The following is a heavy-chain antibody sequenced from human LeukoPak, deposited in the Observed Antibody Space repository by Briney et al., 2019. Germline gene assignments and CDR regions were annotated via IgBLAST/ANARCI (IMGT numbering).Heavy chain of an antibody. CDR2: ISYRGST. CDR1: GGSISSGGNS. CDR3: ARTPNGYCSSTTCYGGASDI. Sequence: SETLSLTCAVSGGSISSGGNSWTWIRQHPGKGLEWIGYISYRGSTYYNPSLKSRVTISVDTSKSQLSLKVTSVTAADTAVYYCARTPNGYCSSTTCYGGASDIWGQGTLVTVSS. V-gene: IGHV4-31*11. J-gene: IGHJ3*02. D-gene: IGHD2-2*01.